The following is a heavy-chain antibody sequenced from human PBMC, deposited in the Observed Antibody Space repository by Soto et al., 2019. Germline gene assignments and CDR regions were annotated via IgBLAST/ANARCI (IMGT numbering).Heavy chain of an antibody. CDR1: GFTVSSNY. Sequence: EVQLVESGGGLIQPGGSLRLSCAASGFTVSSNYMSWVRQAPGKGLEWVSVIYSGGSTYYAASVKGRFTISRDNSKNTLYLQMNSLRAEDTAVYYCARQKQRNDGFDYWGQGTLVTVSS. D-gene: IGHD1-1*01. CDR3: ARQKQRNDGFDY. V-gene: IGHV3-53*01. J-gene: IGHJ4*02. CDR2: IYSGGST.